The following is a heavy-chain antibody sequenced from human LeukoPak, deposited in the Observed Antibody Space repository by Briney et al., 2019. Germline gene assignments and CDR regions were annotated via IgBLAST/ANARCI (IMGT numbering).Heavy chain of an antibody. J-gene: IGHJ6*02. CDR3: ARRYCSGGSCQKYGMDV. D-gene: IGHD2-15*01. V-gene: IGHV1-69*04. Sequence: SVKVSCKASGGTFSSYAISWVRQAPGQGLEWMGRIIPILGIANYAQKFQGRVTITADKSTSTAYMELSSLRSEDTAVYYCARRYCSGGSCQKYGMDVWGQGTTVTVSS. CDR1: GGTFSSYA. CDR2: IIPILGIA.